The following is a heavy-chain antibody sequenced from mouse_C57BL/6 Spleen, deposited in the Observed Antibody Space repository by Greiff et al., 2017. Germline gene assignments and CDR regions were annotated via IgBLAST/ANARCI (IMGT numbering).Heavy chain of an antibody. CDR1: GFTFSSYA. J-gene: IGHJ3*01. CDR3: ASYYGSSPAWFAY. V-gene: IGHV5-4*03. CDR2: ISDGGSYT. D-gene: IGHD1-1*01. Sequence: EVKLVESGGGLVKPGGSLKLSCAASGFTFSSYAMSWVRQTPEKRLEWVATISDGGSYTYYPDNVKGRFTISRDNAKNNLYLQMSHLKSEDTAMYYCASYYGSSPAWFAYWGQGTLVTVSA.